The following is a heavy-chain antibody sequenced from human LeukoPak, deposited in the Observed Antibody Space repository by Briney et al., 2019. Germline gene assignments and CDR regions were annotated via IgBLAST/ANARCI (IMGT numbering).Heavy chain of an antibody. CDR3: ARDSLVDYYDSSSYFDY. D-gene: IGHD3-22*01. CDR2: IKQDGSEK. J-gene: IGHJ4*02. Sequence: PSETLSLTCTVSGGSISSYYWSWVRQAPGKGLEWVANIKQDGSEKYYVDSVKGRFTISRDNAKNSLYLQMNSLRAEDTAVYYCARDSLVDYYDSSSYFDYWGQGTLVTVSS. CDR1: GGSISSYY. V-gene: IGHV3-7*01.